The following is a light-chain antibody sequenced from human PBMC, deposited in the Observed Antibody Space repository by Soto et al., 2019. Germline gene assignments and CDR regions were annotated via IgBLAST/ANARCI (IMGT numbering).Light chain of an antibody. CDR1: QGISSY. CDR2: AAS. CDR3: QQYYSYPWT. Sequence: AILMTQSASSFSASTGDRVTITCGASQGISSYLAWYQQKQGKAPKLLIYAASTLQSGVPSRFSGSGYGTDFTLTISCLQSEDFATYYCQQYYSYPWTFGQGTKVDIK. V-gene: IGKV1-8*01. J-gene: IGKJ1*01.